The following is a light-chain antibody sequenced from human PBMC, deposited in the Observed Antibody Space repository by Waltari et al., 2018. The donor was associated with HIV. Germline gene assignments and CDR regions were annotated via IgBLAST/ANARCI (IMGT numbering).Light chain of an antibody. V-gene: IGLV1-47*01. J-gene: IGLJ3*02. Sequence: QSVVTQPPSASGTPGQRVTISCSGSSSNIGRNYVYWYQQVPGTAPKVLIYRGKRRPTGVPDRFSCSKAGTSASLGISGLRSEDEADYYCAAWDDSLSGPVFGGGTKLTVL. CDR3: AAWDDSLSGPV. CDR2: RGK. CDR1: SSNIGRNY.